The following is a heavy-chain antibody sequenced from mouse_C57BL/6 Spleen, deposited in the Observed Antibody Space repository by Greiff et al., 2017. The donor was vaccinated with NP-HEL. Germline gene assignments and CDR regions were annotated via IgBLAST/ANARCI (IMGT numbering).Heavy chain of an antibody. D-gene: IGHD1-1*01. J-gene: IGHJ2*01. Sequence: QVQLQQSGAELVKPGASVKLSCKASGYTFTSYWMQWVKQRPGQGLEWIGEIDPSDSYTNYNQKFKGKATLTVDTSSSTAYMQLSSLTSEDSAVDYGARGGGHYYGSSFDYWGQGTTLTVSS. CDR3: ARGGGHYYGSSFDY. CDR1: GYTFTSYW. V-gene: IGHV1-50*01. CDR2: IDPSDSYT.